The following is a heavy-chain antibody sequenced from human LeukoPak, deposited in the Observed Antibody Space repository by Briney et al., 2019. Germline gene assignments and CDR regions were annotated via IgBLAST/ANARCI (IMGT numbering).Heavy chain of an antibody. V-gene: IGHV3-7*01. J-gene: IGHJ4*02. CDR1: GIRFNDFW. CDR3: ASGMIEFDY. Sequence: GGSLRLSCTVSGIRFNDFWMSWVRQAPGKGLEWVANIKEDGGEMYYVDSVKGRFIISRDNAKNSVYLQMNILRVEDTAVYYCASGMIEFDYWGQGTLVTVSS. D-gene: IGHD1-14*01. CDR2: IKEDGGEM.